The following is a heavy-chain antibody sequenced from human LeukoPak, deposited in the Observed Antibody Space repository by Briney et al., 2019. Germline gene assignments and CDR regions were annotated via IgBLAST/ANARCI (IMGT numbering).Heavy chain of an antibody. V-gene: IGHV4-59*01. CDR2: IYYSGST. CDR3: ASSEPSYYYDSSGYYPGGYFDY. CDR1: GGSISSYY. J-gene: IGHJ4*02. Sequence: SETLSLTCTVSGGSISSYYWSWLRQPPGQGLEGLGYIYYSGSTNYNPSLKRRVTISVATSKNQFSLKLSSVTAADTAVYYCASSEPSYYYDSSGYYPGGYFDYWGQGTLVTVSS. D-gene: IGHD3-22*01.